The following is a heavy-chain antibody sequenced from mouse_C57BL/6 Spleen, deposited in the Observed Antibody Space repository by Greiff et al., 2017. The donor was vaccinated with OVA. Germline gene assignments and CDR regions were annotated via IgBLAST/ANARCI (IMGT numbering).Heavy chain of an antibody. V-gene: IGHV14-2*01. CDR2: IDPEDGET. Sequence: VQLKESGAELVKPGASVKLSCTASGFNIKDYYMHWVKQRTEQGLEWIGRIDPEDGETKYAPKFQGKATITADTSSNTAYLQLSSLTSEDTAVYYCAREEVITTEGDYYAMDYWGQGTSVTVSS. CDR3: AREEVITTEGDYYAMDY. D-gene: IGHD1-1*01. CDR1: GFNIKDYY. J-gene: IGHJ4*01.